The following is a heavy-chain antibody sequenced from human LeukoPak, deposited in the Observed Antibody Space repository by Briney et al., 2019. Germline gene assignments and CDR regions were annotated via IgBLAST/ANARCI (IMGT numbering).Heavy chain of an antibody. Sequence: EASVKVSCKASGYTFTGYYMHWVRQAPGQGLEWMGWINPNSGGTNYAQKFQGRVTMTRDTSISTAYMELSRLRSDDTAVYYCATRYEPNASYDAYIWGQGTMVTVSS. CDR3: ATRYEPNASYDAYI. D-gene: IGHD5-12*01. V-gene: IGHV1-2*02. J-gene: IGHJ3*02. CDR1: GYTFTGYY. CDR2: INPNSGGT.